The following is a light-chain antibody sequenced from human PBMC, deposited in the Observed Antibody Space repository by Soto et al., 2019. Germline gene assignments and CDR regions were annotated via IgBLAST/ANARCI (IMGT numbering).Light chain of an antibody. CDR1: SRDVGGYNY. CDR2: DVR. Sequence: QSVLTQPASVSGSPGQSITISCTGTSRDVGGYNYVSWYQQHPGKAPKLMIYDVRNRPSGVSNRFSGSKSVNTASLTISGLKDEDEADYYCSSYTTISTYVFGTGTKVXVL. J-gene: IGLJ1*01. CDR3: SSYTTISTYV. V-gene: IGLV2-14*01.